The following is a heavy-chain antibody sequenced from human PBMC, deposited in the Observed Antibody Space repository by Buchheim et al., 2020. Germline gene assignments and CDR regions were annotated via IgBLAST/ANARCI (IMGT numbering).Heavy chain of an antibody. CDR2: IFNTAGGT. CDR3: ARRMTFGATPGLDP. J-gene: IGHJ5*02. D-gene: IGHD3/OR15-3a*01. CDR1: GFTFSSYA. Sequence: EVQVVESGGGLVQPGGSLRLSCAASGFTFSSYAMTWVRQATGKGLEWVSTIFNTAGGTYYADSVKGRFTMSRANYQHMVYLPMNTLGPEDTALYYCARRMTFGATPGLDPWGQGTL. V-gene: IGHV3-23*04.